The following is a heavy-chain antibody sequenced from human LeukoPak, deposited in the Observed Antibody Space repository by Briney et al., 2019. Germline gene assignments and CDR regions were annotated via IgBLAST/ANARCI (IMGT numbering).Heavy chain of an antibody. J-gene: IGHJ4*02. CDR2: ISYDGGNT. D-gene: IGHD3-10*01. V-gene: IGHV3-30-3*01. Sequence: PGGSLRLSCAASGFTFSSNAIHWVRQAPGKGLEWVAEISYDGGNTYYADSVKGRFTISRDNSKNTLYLQMNSLRAEDTAVYYCAKDYAEDTMVRGVMGGYWGQGTLVTVSS. CDR1: GFTFSSNA. CDR3: AKDYAEDTMVRGVMGGY.